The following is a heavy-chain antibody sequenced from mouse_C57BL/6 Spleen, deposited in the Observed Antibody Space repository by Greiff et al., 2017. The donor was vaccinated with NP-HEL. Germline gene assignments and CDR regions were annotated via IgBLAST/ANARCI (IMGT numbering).Heavy chain of an antibody. CDR2: INPSTGGT. CDR1: GYSFTGYY. V-gene: IGHV1-42*01. D-gene: IGHD2-4*01. J-gene: IGHJ4*01. CDR3: ARIYDYGRPGAMDY. Sequence: EVQLQQSGPELVKPGASVKISCKASGYSFTGYYMHWVKQSPEKSLEWIGEINPSTGGTTYNQKFKAKATLTVDKSSSTAYMQLKSLTSEDSAVYYCARIYDYGRPGAMDYWGQGTSVTVSS.